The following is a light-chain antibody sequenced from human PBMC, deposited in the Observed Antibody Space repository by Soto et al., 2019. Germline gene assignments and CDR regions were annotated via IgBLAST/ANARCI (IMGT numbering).Light chain of an antibody. J-gene: IGKJ3*01. CDR1: QSVSSNY. CDR2: AAS. Sequence: EIVLTQSPGTLSLSPGERATLSCRASQSVSSNYLAWYQHKPGQGPRLLIYAASSRATGIPDRFSGSGSGTDFTVTISRLEPEDSALYYCQKYGSAFTFGAGTEVDIK. CDR3: QKYGSAFT. V-gene: IGKV3-20*01.